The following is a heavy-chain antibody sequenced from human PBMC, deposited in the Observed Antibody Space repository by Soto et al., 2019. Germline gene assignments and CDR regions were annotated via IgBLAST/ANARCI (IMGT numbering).Heavy chain of an antibody. D-gene: IGHD4-17*01. CDR3: VRGGGYGDYSHTFWFDS. Sequence: GGSLRLSCAASGFTFSDYGMHWLRQAPGKGLEWISYISRSGSSIYYADSVKGRFSVSRDEAKKSLHVQMNSLRAEDTAVYYCVRGGGYGDYSHTFWFDSWGQGTLVTVSS. V-gene: IGHV3-11*04. J-gene: IGHJ5*01. CDR2: ISRSGSSI. CDR1: GFTFSDYG.